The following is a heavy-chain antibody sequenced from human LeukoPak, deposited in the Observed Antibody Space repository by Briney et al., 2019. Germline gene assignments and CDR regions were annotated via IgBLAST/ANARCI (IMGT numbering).Heavy chain of an antibody. CDR1: GFTFSSYA. V-gene: IGHV3-30*04. CDR3: ARDGSSWYYNWFDP. CDR2: ISYDGSNK. D-gene: IGHD6-13*01. J-gene: IGHJ5*02. Sequence: GGSLRLSCAASGFTFSSYAMHWVRQAPGKGLEWVAVISYDGSNKYYADSVKGRFTISRDNSKNTLYLQMNSLRAEDTAVYYCARDGSSWYYNWFDPWGQGTLVTVSS.